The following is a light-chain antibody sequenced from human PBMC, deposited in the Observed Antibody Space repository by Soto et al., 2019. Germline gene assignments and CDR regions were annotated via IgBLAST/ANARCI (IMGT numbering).Light chain of an antibody. J-gene: IGLJ1*01. V-gene: IGLV2-11*01. Sequence: QSALTQPRSVSGSPGQSVTISCTGTSSDVGGYNYVSWYQQHPGKAPKLIICDVTKRPSVVPDRFSGSKSGNTASLTISGLQAEDEADYYCCSYAGSYTLYVFGSGTKLTVL. CDR2: DVT. CDR3: CSYAGSYTLYV. CDR1: SSDVGGYNY.